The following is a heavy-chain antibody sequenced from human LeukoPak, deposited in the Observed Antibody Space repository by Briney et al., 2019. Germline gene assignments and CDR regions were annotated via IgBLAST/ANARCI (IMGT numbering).Heavy chain of an antibody. CDR2: IYYSGST. CDR3: ARFIAHYDFWSGYYTQDAFDI. J-gene: IGHJ3*02. D-gene: IGHD3-3*01. Sequence: SETLSLTCTVSGGSISSGGYYWSWIRQHPGKGLEWIGYIYYSGSTYYNPSLKSRVTISVDTSKNQFSLKLSSVTAADTAVYYCARFIAHYDFWSGYYTQDAFDIWGQGTMVTVPS. CDR1: GGSISSGGYY. V-gene: IGHV4-31*03.